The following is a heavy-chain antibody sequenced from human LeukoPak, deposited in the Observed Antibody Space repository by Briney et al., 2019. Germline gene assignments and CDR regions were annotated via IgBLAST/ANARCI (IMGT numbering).Heavy chain of an antibody. V-gene: IGHV3-30*02. J-gene: IGHJ3*02. CDR1: RYTFSSYG. D-gene: IGHD5-12*01. Sequence: GGALRHSCVQPRYTFSSYGMDGVRPAPGKGVEWVAFIRFERNNKEFVGSVWGRLTISRNNSKNTLYLQMNSLRAEDTAVYYCAKGYDDLVAFDIWGQGTMVTVSS. CDR2: IRFERNNK. CDR3: AKGYDDLVAFDI.